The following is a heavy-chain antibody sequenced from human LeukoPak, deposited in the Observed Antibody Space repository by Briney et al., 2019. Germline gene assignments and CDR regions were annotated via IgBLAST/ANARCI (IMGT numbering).Heavy chain of an antibody. J-gene: IGHJ5*02. CDR3: ARGMIAAAAGYNWFDP. Sequence: SETLSLTCAVYGRSFSGYYWSWIRQPPGKGLEWIGEINHSGSTNYNPSLKSRVTISVDTSKNQFSLKLSSVTAADTAVYYCARGMIAAAAGYNWFDPWGQGTLVTVSS. CDR1: GRSFSGYY. CDR2: INHSGST. D-gene: IGHD6-13*01. V-gene: IGHV4-34*01.